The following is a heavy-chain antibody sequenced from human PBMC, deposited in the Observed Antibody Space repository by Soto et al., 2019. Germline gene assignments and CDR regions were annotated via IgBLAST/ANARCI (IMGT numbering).Heavy chain of an antibody. CDR3: AKGGSGVYSGYDYEH. J-gene: IGHJ4*02. V-gene: IGHV3-23*01. Sequence: EVQLLESGGGLVQPGGSLRLSCAASGFTFSSYAMSWVRQAPGKGLEWVSVISGSGGSTSYADSVKGRSTISRDNSKNTRYLQMNSLRAEDTAVYYCAKGGSGVYSGYDYEHWGQGTLVTVSS. CDR1: GFTFSSYA. D-gene: IGHD5-12*01. CDR2: ISGSGGST.